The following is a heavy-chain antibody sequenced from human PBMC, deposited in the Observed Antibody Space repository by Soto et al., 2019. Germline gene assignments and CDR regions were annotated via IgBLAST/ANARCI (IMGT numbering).Heavy chain of an antibody. V-gene: IGHV1-69*13. CDR1: GGTFSSYA. Sequence: GASVKVSFKASGGTFSSYAISWVRQAPGQGLEWMGGIIPIFGTANYAQKFQGRVTITADESTSTAYMELSSLRSEDTAVYYCASRPVDTAMVTATYYGMDVWGQGTTVTVSS. D-gene: IGHD5-18*01. J-gene: IGHJ6*02. CDR2: IIPIFGTA. CDR3: ASRPVDTAMVTATYYGMDV.